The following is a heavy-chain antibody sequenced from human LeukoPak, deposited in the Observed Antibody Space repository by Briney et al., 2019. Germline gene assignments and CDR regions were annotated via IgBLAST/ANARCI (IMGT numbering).Heavy chain of an antibody. J-gene: IGHJ1*01. CDR1: GFTFSSYA. Sequence: GGSLRLSCAASGFTFSSYAMHWVRQAPGKGLEWVAVISYDGSNKYYADSVKGRFTISRDNSKNTLYLQMNSLRAEDTAVYYCAKMTSAGSKYFQHWGQGTLVTVSS. D-gene: IGHD6-13*01. V-gene: IGHV3-30-3*02. CDR3: AKMTSAGSKYFQH. CDR2: ISYDGSNK.